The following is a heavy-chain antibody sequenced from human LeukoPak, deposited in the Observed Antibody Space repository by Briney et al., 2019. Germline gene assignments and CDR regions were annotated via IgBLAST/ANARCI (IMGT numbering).Heavy chain of an antibody. CDR2: INANSGTR. V-gene: IGHV3-23*01. Sequence: PGGSLRLSCEASGFAFSFFAMSWLRQDPGKGLEWVSTINANSGTRSYAASVRGRFTISRDNSKNTLYLQLNTLRADDTAAYYCAKPISGGLAVTADWFAPWGQGTLVVVSS. CDR3: AKPISGGLAVTADWFAP. CDR1: GFAFSFFA. J-gene: IGHJ5*01. D-gene: IGHD6-19*01.